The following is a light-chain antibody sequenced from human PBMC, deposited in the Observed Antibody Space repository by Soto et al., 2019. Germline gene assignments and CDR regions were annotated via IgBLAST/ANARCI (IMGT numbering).Light chain of an antibody. Sequence: ELVLTQSPATLSLSPGERATLSCTASQSVSSYLAWYQQKPGQAPRLLIYDASNRATGIPARFSGSGSGTDFTLTISSLEPEAFAVYYCQQRSNWPPTFGPGTKVDIK. CDR2: DAS. CDR1: QSVSSY. V-gene: IGKV3-11*01. J-gene: IGKJ3*01. CDR3: QQRSNWPPT.